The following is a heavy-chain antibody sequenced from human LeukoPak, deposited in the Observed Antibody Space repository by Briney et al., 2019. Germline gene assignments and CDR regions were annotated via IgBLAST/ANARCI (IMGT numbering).Heavy chain of an antibody. J-gene: IGHJ5*02. CDR2: INPNSGGT. D-gene: IGHD6-19*01. V-gene: IGHV1-2*02. Sequence: GASVKVSCKASGYTFTGYYMHWVRQAPGQGLEWMGWINPNSGGTNYAQKFQGRVTMTRDTSISTAYMELSRLRSDDTAVYYCARGNTYSGWYTWFDPWGQGTLVTVSS. CDR3: ARGNTYSGWYTWFDP. CDR1: GYTFTGYY.